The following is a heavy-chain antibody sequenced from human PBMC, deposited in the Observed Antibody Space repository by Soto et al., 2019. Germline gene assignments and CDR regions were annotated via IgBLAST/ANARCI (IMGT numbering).Heavy chain of an antibody. D-gene: IGHD2-15*01. CDR2: INAGNGNT. Sequence: QVQLVQSGAEVKKPGASVKVSCKASGYTFTSYAMHWVRQAPGQRLEWMGWINAGNGNTKYSQKFQGRVIITRDTSASTAYMELSNLRSEDTAVYYCARGPGGPDGPGDYWGQGTLVTVSS. CDR1: GYTFTSYA. J-gene: IGHJ4*02. V-gene: IGHV1-3*01. CDR3: ARGPGGPDGPGDY.